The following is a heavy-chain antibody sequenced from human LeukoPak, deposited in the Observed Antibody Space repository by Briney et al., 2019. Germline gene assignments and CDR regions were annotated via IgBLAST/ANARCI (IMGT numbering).Heavy chain of an antibody. J-gene: IGHJ5*02. CDR2: IYYRSKWYS. Sequence: SQTLSLTCAISGDSVSGGSDGWNWIRQSPSRGLEWLGRIYYRSKWYSDYAISVKSRITINPDTSRNQFSLQLNSVTHDDTAVYYCTGGGLVRGSLHWFDPWGQGTLVTVSS. CDR1: GDSVSGGSDG. D-gene: IGHD3-10*01. V-gene: IGHV6-1*01. CDR3: TGGGLVRGSLHWFDP.